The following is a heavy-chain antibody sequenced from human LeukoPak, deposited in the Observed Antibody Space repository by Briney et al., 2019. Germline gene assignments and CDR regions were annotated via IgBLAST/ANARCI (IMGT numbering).Heavy chain of an antibody. J-gene: IGHJ4*02. CDR2: INHSGST. CDR1: GGSFSGYY. Sequence: SETLSLTCAVYGGSFSGYYLSWIRQPPGKGLEWIGEINHSGSTNYNPSLKSRVTISVDTSKNQFSLKLSSVTAAYTAVYYCARGRNFWSGYLSAGREYYFDYRGQGTLVTVSS. D-gene: IGHD3-3*01. CDR3: ARGRNFWSGYLSAGREYYFDY. V-gene: IGHV4-34*01.